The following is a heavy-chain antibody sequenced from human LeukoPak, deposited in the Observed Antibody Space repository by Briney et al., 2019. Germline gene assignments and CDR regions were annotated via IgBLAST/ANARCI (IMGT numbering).Heavy chain of an antibody. J-gene: IGHJ4*02. CDR2: ISYDGSNK. V-gene: IGHV3-30*03. CDR3: ARGDGSYLGYYFDY. D-gene: IGHD1-26*01. Sequence: KTGGSLRLSCAASGFTFSSYGMHWVRQAPGKGLEWVAVISYDGSNKYYADSVKGRFTISRDNSKNTLYLQMNSLRAEDTAVYYCARGDGSYLGYYFDYWGQGTLVTVSS. CDR1: GFTFSSYG.